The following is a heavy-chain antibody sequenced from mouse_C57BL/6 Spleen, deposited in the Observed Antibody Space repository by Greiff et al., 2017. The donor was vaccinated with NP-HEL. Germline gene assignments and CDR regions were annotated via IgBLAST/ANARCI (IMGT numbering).Heavy chain of an antibody. CDR3: ARRGSTRAWFAY. CDR2: IDPSDSYT. J-gene: IGHJ3*01. Sequence: QVQLQQPGAELVKPGASVKLSCKASGYTFTSYWMQWVKQRPGQGLEWIGEIDPSDSYTNYNQKFKGKATLTVDTSSSTAYMQLSSLTSEDSAVYYCARRGSTRAWFAYWGQGTLVTVAA. CDR1: GYTFTSYW. V-gene: IGHV1-50*01. D-gene: IGHD1-1*01.